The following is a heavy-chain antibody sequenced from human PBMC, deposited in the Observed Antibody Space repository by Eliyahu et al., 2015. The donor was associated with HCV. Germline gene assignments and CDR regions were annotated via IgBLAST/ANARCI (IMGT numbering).Heavy chain of an antibody. Sequence: EVQLLESGGGLVQPGGSLRLSCAASGFTFSSYAMSWVRQAPGKGVEWVLDISGSGGSTYYADSVKGRFTISRDNSKNTLYLQMNSLRVEDTAIYYCAKGGPGTRSGSYSVINTYYFDYWGQGTLVTVSS. CDR3: AKGGPGTRSGSYSVINTYYFDY. V-gene: IGHV3-23*01. CDR1: GFTFSSYA. J-gene: IGHJ4*02. D-gene: IGHD1-26*01. CDR2: ISGSGGST.